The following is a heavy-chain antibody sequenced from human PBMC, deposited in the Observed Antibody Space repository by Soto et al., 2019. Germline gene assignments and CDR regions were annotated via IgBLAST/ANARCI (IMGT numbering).Heavy chain of an antibody. CDR2: IYYSGST. V-gene: IGHV4-59*01. J-gene: IGHJ5*02. CDR1: GGSISSYY. CDR3: ARAMVRGVPNWFDP. Sequence: PSETLSLTCTVSGGSISSYYWSWIRQPPGKGLEWIGYIYYSGSTNYNPSLKSRVTISVDTSKNQFSLKLSSVTAADTAVYYCARAMVRGVPNWFDPWGQGTLVTVSS. D-gene: IGHD3-10*01.